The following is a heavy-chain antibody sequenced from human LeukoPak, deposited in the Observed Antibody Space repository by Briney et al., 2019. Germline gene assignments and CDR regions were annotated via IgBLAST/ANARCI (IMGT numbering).Heavy chain of an antibody. V-gene: IGHV3-30*18. J-gene: IGHJ4*02. CDR3: AKANYDILTGYYGGDY. D-gene: IGHD3-9*01. CDR2: ISYDGSNK. CDR1: GFTFSSYG. Sequence: PGGSLRLSCAASGFTFSSYGMHWVRQAPGKGLEWVAVISYDGSNKYYADSVKGRFTISRDNSKNTLYLQMNSLRAEDTAAYYCAKANYDILTGYYGGDYWGQGTLVTVSS.